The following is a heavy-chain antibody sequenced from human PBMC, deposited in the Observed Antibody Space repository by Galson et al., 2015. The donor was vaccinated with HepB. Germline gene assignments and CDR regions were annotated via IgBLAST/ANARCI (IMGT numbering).Heavy chain of an antibody. J-gene: IGHJ4*02. D-gene: IGHD3-10*01. CDR3: ARARGEYYGSGSYYIPFGY. CDR2: INAGNGNT. CDR1: GYTFTSYA. V-gene: IGHV1-3*01. Sequence: SVKVSCKASGYTFTSYAMHWVRQAPGQRLEWMGWINAGNGNTKYSQKFQGRVTITRDTSASTAYMELSSLRSEDTAVYYCARARGEYYGSGSYYIPFGYWGQGTLVTVSS.